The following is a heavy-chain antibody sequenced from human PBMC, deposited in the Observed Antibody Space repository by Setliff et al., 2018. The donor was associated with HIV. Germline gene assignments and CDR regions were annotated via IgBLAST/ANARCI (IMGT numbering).Heavy chain of an antibody. CDR2: IVPSSGDT. V-gene: IGHV1-46*01. CDR1: GYAFTSFQ. J-gene: IGHJ4*02. D-gene: IGHD6-19*01. Sequence: VASVKVSCKTSGYAFTSFQLHWVRQAPGQGLEWLGGIVPSSGDTNYAQKFRGRVTMTRDMSTTTVYMDLNSLTSEDTAVYYCARETAGGHWDEYWGQGTPVTVS. CDR3: ARETAGGHWDEY.